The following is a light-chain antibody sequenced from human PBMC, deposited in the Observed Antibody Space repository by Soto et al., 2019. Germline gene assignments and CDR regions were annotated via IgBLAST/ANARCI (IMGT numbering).Light chain of an antibody. J-gene: IGKJ3*01. Sequence: EIVLTQSPGTLSLSPGERATLSCRASQSVPSTYLAWYQQRPGQAPRLLIYGASTMAPGVPDRFSGSGSGTDFRLTVSGLEPEDFAVSFCQQYGSSPPFTFGPGTKVDIK. V-gene: IGKV3-20*01. CDR2: GAS. CDR1: QSVPSTY. CDR3: QQYGSSPPFT.